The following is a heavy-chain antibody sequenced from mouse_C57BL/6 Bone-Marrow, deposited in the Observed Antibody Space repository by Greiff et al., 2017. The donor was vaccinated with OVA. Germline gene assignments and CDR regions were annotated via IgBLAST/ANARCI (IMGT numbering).Heavy chain of an antibody. Sequence: EVKLQESGGGLVQPGESLKLSCESNEYEFPSHDMSWVRKTPEKRLELVAAINSDGGSTYYPDTMERRFIISRDNTKKTLYLQMSSLRSEDTALYYCATGRQLRDYFDYWGQGTTLTVSS. CDR1: EYEFPSHD. CDR3: ATGRQLRDYFDY. D-gene: IGHD3-2*02. V-gene: IGHV5-2*01. CDR2: INSDGGST. J-gene: IGHJ2*01.